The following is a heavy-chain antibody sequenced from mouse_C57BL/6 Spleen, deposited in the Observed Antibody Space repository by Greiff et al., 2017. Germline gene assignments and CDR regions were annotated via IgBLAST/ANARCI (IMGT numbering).Heavy chain of an antibody. CDR3: ARSGTTVVNYFDY. V-gene: IGHV1-64*01. CDR1: GYTFTSYW. CDR2: IHPNSGST. J-gene: IGHJ2*01. Sequence: VQLQQPGAELVKPGASVKLSCKASGYTFTSYWMHWVKQRPGQGLEWIGMIHPNSGSTTYNEKFKSKATLTVDKSSSTAYRQLSSLTSEDSSVYYCARSGTTVVNYFDYWGQGTTLTVSS. D-gene: IGHD1-1*01.